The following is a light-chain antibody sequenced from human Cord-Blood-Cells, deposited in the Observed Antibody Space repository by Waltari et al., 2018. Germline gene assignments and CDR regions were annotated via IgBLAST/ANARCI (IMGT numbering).Light chain of an antibody. CDR3: MQALQNSVLT. CDR2: LGS. Sequence: IVMTQSPLSLPVTPGEPASISCRSSQSLLHSNGYNYLDWYLQKPGQSPQFLIYLGSIRASGVPDRFSGSCAGTDFTLKISRVEAEDVGVYCGMQALQNSVLTFGGGTKVEIK. J-gene: IGKJ4*01. V-gene: IGKV2-28*01. CDR1: QSLLHSNGYNY.